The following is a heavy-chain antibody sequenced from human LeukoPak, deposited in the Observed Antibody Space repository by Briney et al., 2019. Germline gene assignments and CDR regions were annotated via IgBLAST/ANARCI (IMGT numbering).Heavy chain of an antibody. CDR3: ARDSGPLFDP. CDR1: GFTFTTFT. J-gene: IGHJ5*02. D-gene: IGHD7-27*01. CDR2: ISTSNTFI. V-gene: IGHV3-21*01. Sequence: GGSLRLSCAASGFTFTTFTMNWVRQAPGKGLEWVSSISTSNTFIYYADSVKGRFTISRDNANNSLYLQMNDLRVEDTAVYYCARDSGPLFDPWGHGTLVTVSS.